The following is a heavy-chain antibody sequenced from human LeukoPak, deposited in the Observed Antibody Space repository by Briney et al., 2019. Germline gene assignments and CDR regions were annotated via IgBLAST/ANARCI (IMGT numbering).Heavy chain of an antibody. CDR3: ARGRQRITMVRGVVNWFDP. J-gene: IGHJ5*02. Sequence: ASVKVSCKASGYTFTSYDINWVRQATGQGLEWMRWMNPNSGNTGYAQKFQGRVTMTRNTSISTAYMELSSLRSEDTAVYYCARGRQRITMVRGVVNWFDPWGQGTLVTVSS. CDR1: GYTFTSYD. D-gene: IGHD3-10*01. CDR2: MNPNSGNT. V-gene: IGHV1-8*01.